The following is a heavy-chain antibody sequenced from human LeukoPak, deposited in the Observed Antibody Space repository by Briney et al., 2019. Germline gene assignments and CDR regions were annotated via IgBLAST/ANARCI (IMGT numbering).Heavy chain of an antibody. CDR2: ISAYNGNT. D-gene: IGHD2-2*01. CDR1: GYTFTSYC. V-gene: IGHV1-18*01. Sequence: GASVKVSCKASGYTFTSYCIRWVRQAPGQGLEWMGLISAYNGNTTYAQKLQGRVSMTTDTSTSTAYMELRSLRSDDTAVYYCARDPRIVVVPAAEKFDPWGQGTLVTVSS. J-gene: IGHJ5*02. CDR3: ARDPRIVVVPAAEKFDP.